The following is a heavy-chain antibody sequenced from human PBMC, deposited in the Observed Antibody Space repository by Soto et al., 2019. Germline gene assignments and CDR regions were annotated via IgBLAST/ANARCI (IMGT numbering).Heavy chain of an antibody. CDR2: ISYSGST. Sequence: PSETLSLTCTVSGDSVSSGSDYWMWIRQPPGKGLEWIGYISYSGSTNYNPSLKSRVTISLDTSKNQFSLKLGSVTAADTAVYYCARPRTSGWPTFAFDIWGQGTMVTVSS. CDR1: GDSVSSGSDY. D-gene: IGHD6-19*01. CDR3: ARPRTSGWPTFAFDI. J-gene: IGHJ3*02. V-gene: IGHV4-61*01.